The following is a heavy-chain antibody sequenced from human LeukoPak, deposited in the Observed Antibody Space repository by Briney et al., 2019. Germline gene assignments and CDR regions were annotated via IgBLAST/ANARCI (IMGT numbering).Heavy chain of an antibody. Sequence: PGGSLRLSCAASGFTFSNYWMGWVRQAPGKGLEWVAHMKKDGSEKYYVDSVKGRFTISRDNAKNSLYLQMDSLRAEDTAVYYCARDLYRIVVVPHYFDYWGQGTLVTVSS. V-gene: IGHV3-7*01. CDR3: ARDLYRIVVVPHYFDY. CDR1: GFTFSNYW. CDR2: MKKDGSEK. D-gene: IGHD3-22*01. J-gene: IGHJ4*02.